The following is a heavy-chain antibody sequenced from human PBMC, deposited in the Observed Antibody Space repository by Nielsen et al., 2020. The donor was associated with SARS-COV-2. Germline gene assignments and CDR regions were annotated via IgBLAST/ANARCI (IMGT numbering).Heavy chain of an antibody. J-gene: IGHJ4*02. Sequence: GESLKISCKASGYSFTNYWIGWVRQMPGKGLECVGIIYPADSDTKYSPSFQGQVTISADKSINTAYLQWNSLKASDTAMYYCARHRYFDSWGQGTLVTVPS. V-gene: IGHV5-51*01. CDR2: IYPADSDT. CDR3: ARHRYFDS. CDR1: GYSFTNYW.